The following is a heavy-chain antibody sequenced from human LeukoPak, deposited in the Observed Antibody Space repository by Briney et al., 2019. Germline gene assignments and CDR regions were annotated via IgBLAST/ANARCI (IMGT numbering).Heavy chain of an antibody. Sequence: GGSLRLSCAASGFTFSSYAMHWVRQAPGKGLEYVSAISSNGGSTYYANSVKGRFTISRDNSKNTLYLQMGSLRAEDMAVYYCARSGRKYSSSWYYDYWGQGTLVTVSS. V-gene: IGHV3-64*01. CDR3: ARSGRKYSSSWYYDY. CDR2: ISSNGGST. CDR1: GFTFSSYA. D-gene: IGHD6-13*01. J-gene: IGHJ4*02.